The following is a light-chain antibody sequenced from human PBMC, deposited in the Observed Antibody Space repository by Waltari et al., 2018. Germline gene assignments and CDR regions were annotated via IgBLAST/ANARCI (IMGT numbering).Light chain of an antibody. J-gene: IGKJ3*01. CDR1: QTVSSNY. Sequence: EIVLTQSPGTLSLSPGERATLYCRASQTVSSNYLAWYQQKPGQAPRLLIYGASNRATGIPDRFSGSGSGTDFTLTISRLEPEDFAVFYCQQYGSSPGFGPGTKVDIK. CDR2: GAS. CDR3: QQYGSSPG. V-gene: IGKV3-20*01.